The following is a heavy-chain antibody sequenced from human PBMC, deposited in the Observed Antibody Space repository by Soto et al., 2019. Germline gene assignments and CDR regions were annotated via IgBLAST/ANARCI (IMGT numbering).Heavy chain of an antibody. V-gene: IGHV1-18*01. CDR1: GYTFTSYG. Sequence: GASVKVSCKASGYTFTSYGISWVRQAPGQGLEWMGWISAYNGNTNYAQKLQGRVTMTTDTSTSTAYMELNSLRDEDTAVYFCARSPGSYSSSWYLDYWGQGTLVTVSS. D-gene: IGHD6-13*01. J-gene: IGHJ4*02. CDR3: ARSPGSYSSSWYLDY. CDR2: ISAYNGNT.